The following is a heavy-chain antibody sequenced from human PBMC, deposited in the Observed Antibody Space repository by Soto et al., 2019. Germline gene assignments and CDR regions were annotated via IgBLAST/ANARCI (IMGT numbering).Heavy chain of an antibody. CDR2: IHPGCSDT. CDR1: GFSFMKYT. Sequence: GEALRISWEGSGFSFMKYTVGWVRHIPGKGLEWMGNIHPGCSDTRYIPSFQGQVTISADKSVSTAFLQWSSLKASDTAISNFTFAFWASYFYYNCKDFCGQGSTVSVSS. J-gene: IGHJ6*01. V-gene: IGHV5-51*01. D-gene: IGHD7-27*01. CDR3: TFAFWASYFYYNCKDF.